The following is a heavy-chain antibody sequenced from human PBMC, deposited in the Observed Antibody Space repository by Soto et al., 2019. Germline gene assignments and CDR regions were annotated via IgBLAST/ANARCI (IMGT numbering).Heavy chain of an antibody. CDR3: ARDPRAGGDYYYGMDV. D-gene: IGHD3-16*01. CDR1: GFTFSSYA. V-gene: IGHV3-30*04. CDR2: ISYDGRNK. Sequence: GGSLRLSCVGSGFTFSSYAIHWVRQAPGKGLEWVAVISYDGRNKYYVDSVKGRFSISRDNSKNTLFLQMDSLRVEDTAVYYCARDPRAGGDYYYGMDVWGQGTAVTVSS. J-gene: IGHJ6*02.